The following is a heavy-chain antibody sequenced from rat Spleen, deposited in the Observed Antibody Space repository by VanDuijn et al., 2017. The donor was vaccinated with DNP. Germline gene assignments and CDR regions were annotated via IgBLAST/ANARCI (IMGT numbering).Heavy chain of an antibody. CDR1: GFTFNNYD. CDR2: ITPSGNSA. D-gene: IGHD1-6*01. CDR3: ARHGVFYGLTFAY. Sequence: EVQLVESGGGLMQPGGSLKLSCVASGFTFNNYDMAWVRQAPAKGLEWVTSITPSGNSALYRDSVKGRFTVPRDNANSSLSLQMDNLRSEDTATYYCARHGVFYGLTFAYWGQGTLVTVSS. V-gene: IGHV5-25*01. J-gene: IGHJ3*01.